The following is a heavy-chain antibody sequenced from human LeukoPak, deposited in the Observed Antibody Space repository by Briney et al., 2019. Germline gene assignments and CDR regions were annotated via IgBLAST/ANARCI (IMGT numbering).Heavy chain of an antibody. CDR3: ARDGGYGGNPNDAFDM. CDR1: GFTFSNYW. Sequence: PGGSLRLSCAASGFTFSNYWMHWVRQAPGKGLVWVSRIDSDGSSSNYADSVKGRFTISRDNSKNTLYLQMNSLRAEDTAVYYCARDGGYGGNPNDAFDMWGQGTMVTVSS. D-gene: IGHD4-23*01. J-gene: IGHJ3*02. CDR2: IDSDGSSS. V-gene: IGHV3-74*01.